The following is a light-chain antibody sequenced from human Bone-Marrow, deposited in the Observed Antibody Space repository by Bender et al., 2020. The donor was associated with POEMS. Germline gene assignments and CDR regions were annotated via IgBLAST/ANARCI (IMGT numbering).Light chain of an antibody. Sequence: QSVVTQPPSLSEAPRQRVTISCSGSSSNIGNHGVNWYQQLPGEAPKLLIYYDDLLTPGVSDRFSASKSGTSASLAISELQSEDEASYYWATWDDSLSGPVFGGGTRLTVL. CDR2: YDD. CDR1: SSNIGNHG. V-gene: IGLV1-36*01. J-gene: IGLJ3*02. CDR3: ATWDDSLSGPV.